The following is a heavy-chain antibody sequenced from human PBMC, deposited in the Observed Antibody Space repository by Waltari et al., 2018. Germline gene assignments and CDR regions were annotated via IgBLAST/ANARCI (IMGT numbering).Heavy chain of an antibody. D-gene: IGHD3-3*01. J-gene: IGHJ6*02. Sequence: QVQLVQSGAEVKKPGASVKVSCKASGYTFTGYYMHWVRQAPGQGLEWMGWINPNSGGTNYAQKFQGRVTMTRDTSISTAYLQWSSLKASDTAMYYCARGRFWSGYYYYYGMDVWGQGTTVTVSS. V-gene: IGHV1-2*02. CDR3: ARGRFWSGYYYYYGMDV. CDR1: GYTFTGYY. CDR2: INPNSGGT.